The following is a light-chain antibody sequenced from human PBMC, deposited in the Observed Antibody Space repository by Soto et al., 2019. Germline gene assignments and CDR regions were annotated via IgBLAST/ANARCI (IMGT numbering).Light chain of an antibody. Sequence: QSVLTQPASVSGSPGQSITISCTGTSSDVGDYNLLSWYQQHPGKAPRLLIHEGSRRPSGISDRFSGSKSHNTASLTIAGLQPEDEADYYCCSYGRNGLVVFGGGTQLTV. V-gene: IGLV2-23*01. J-gene: IGLJ2*01. CDR2: EGS. CDR1: SSDVGDYNL. CDR3: CSYGRNGLVV.